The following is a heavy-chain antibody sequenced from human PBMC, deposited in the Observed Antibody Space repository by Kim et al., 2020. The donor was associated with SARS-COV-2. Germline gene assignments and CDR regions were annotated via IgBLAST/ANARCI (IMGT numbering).Heavy chain of an antibody. V-gene: IGHV3-33*01. J-gene: IGHJ6*02. CDR3: ARTLVLAGYYGMDV. D-gene: IGHD6-13*01. Sequence: ADSGKGRLPISGDNAKNTLYLQMNSLRAEDTAVYYCARTLVLAGYYGMDVWGQGTTVTVSS.